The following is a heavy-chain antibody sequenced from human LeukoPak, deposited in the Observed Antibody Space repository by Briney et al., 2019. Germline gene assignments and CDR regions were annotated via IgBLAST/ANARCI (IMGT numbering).Heavy chain of an antibody. Sequence: GGSLRLSCAASGFTFSSYGMHWVRQAPGKGLKWVAFIRYDGSNKYYADSVKGRFTISRDNSKNTLYLQMNSLRAEDTAVYYCAKDGTAGDIVVVPAATSHYYYYMDVWGKGTTVTVSS. D-gene: IGHD2-2*01. J-gene: IGHJ6*03. CDR1: GFTFSSYG. CDR2: IRYDGSNK. CDR3: AKDGTAGDIVVVPAATSHYYYYMDV. V-gene: IGHV3-30*02.